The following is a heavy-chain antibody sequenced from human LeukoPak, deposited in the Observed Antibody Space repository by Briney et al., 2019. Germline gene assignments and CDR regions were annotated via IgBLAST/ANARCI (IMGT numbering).Heavy chain of an antibody. D-gene: IGHD2-15*01. CDR3: ARLPNCSGGSCHYGMDV. V-gene: IGHV4-59*08. J-gene: IGHJ6*02. CDR1: GFTFSDYY. Sequence: GSLRLSCAASGFTFSDYYWSWIRQPPGQGLEWIGYIYYSGSTDYNPSLKSRVTILLDTSKNQFSLKLSSVTAADTAVYYCARLPNCSGGSCHYGMDVWGQGTTVTVSS. CDR2: IYYSGST.